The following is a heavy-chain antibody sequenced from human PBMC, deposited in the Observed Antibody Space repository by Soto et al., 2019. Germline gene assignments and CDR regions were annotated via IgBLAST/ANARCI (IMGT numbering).Heavy chain of an antibody. CDR2: ISGSGAST. Sequence: GGSLRLSCAASGFTFSSYAMSWVRQGPGNGLEWVSAISGSGASTYYADSVKGRFTISRDNSKNTLYLQMNSLRAEDTAVYYCAKVWGPYYDIFTGCDNYFCYGMDVWGQGTTVTVSS. CDR1: GFTFSSYA. J-gene: IGHJ6*02. D-gene: IGHD3-9*01. CDR3: AKVWGPYYDIFTGCDNYFCYGMDV. V-gene: IGHV3-23*01.